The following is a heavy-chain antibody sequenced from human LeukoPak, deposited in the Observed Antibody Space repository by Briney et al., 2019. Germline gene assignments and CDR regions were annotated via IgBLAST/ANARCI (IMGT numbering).Heavy chain of an antibody. J-gene: IGHJ4*02. D-gene: IGHD6-19*01. CDR3: ARDGYSSGWYGPFDY. CDR1: GYTFTSYG. V-gene: IGHV1-18*01. CDR2: ISAYNGNT. Sequence: ASVKVSCKASGYTFTSYGISWVRQAPGQGLEWMGWISAYNGNTNYAQKLQGRVTMTTDTSTSTAYMELRSLRSDDTVVYYCARDGYSSGWYGPFDYWGQGTLVTVSS.